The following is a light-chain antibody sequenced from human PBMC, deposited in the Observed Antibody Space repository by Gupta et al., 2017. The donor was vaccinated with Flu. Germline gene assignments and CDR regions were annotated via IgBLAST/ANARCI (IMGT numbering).Light chain of an antibody. CDR2: AAS. CDR1: QSISSY. CDR3: QRHYRTLART. V-gene: IGKV1-39*01. Sequence: DIQMTQSPSSLSASVGDRVTITCRASQSISSYLNWYQQKPGKAPKLLIYAASSLQSGVPSRFSGSGSGTDFTLTISSLQPEDFATYYCQRHYRTLARTFGRGTKVEIK. J-gene: IGKJ4*01.